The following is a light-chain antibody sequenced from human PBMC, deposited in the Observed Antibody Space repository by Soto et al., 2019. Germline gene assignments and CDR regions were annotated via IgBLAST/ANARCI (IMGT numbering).Light chain of an antibody. CDR1: QSVSRK. CDR3: QQYGHWPPYT. Sequence: EIVMTQSPATLSVSPGERVTLSCRASQSVSRKLAWYRQKPGQAPRLLIYGTTTRATGIPARFSGSGSGTEFTLTISSLQSEDFGIYYCQQYGHWPPYTFGQGTTLETK. J-gene: IGKJ2*01. V-gene: IGKV3-15*01. CDR2: GTT.